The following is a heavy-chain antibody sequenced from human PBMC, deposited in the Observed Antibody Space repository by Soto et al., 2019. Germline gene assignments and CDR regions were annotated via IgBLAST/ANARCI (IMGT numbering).Heavy chain of an antibody. D-gene: IGHD2-15*01. CDR3: ARGRYCLTGRCFPNWFDS. V-gene: IGHV4-30-4*01. J-gene: IGHJ5*01. CDR1: GDSISTVDYF. CDR2: IYKSATT. Sequence: SETLSLTCSVSGDSISTVDYFWAWIRQPPGQALEYIGYIYKSATTYYNPSFESRVAISLDTSKGQFSLNVTSVTAADTAVYFCARGRYCLTGRCFPNWFDSWGQGTLVTVSS.